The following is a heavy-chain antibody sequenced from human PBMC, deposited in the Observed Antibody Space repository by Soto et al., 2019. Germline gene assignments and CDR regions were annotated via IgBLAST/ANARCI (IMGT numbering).Heavy chain of an antibody. CDR2: IIPIFGTA. J-gene: IGHJ3*02. CDR1: GGTFSSYA. V-gene: IGHV1-69*13. Sequence: GASVKVSCKASGGTFSSYAISWVRQAPGQGLEWMGGIIPIFGTANYAQKFQGRVTITADESTSTAYMELSSLRSEDTAVYYCARDRSITMIVVADLDAFDIWGQGTMVTVSS. CDR3: ARDRSITMIVVADLDAFDI. D-gene: IGHD3-22*01.